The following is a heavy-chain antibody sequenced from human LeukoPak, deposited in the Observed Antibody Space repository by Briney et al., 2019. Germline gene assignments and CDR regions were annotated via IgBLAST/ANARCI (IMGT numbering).Heavy chain of an antibody. D-gene: IGHD5-12*01. J-gene: IGHJ4*02. V-gene: IGHV3-33*03. Sequence: GRSLRLSCAASGFTFSSYGMHWVRQAPGKGLEWVAVIWYDGSNKYYADSVKGRFTISRDNAKNTLYLQMNSLRAEDTAVYYCASVYSGYDDYWGQGTLVTVSS. CDR3: ASVYSGYDDY. CDR1: GFTFSSYG. CDR2: IWYDGSNK.